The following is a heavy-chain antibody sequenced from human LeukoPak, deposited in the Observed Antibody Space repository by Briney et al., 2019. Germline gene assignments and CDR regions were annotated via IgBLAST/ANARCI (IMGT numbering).Heavy chain of an antibody. Sequence: GGSLRLSCAASGFTFSSYTMSWVRQAPGKGLQWVSYITSSTGTMYYADSVKGRFTISRDNAKNSLYLQINSLRAEDTAVYYCARGDYYYYYYYIDVWGKGTTVTVSS. CDR2: ITSSTGTM. J-gene: IGHJ6*03. CDR3: ARGDYYYYYYYIDV. CDR1: GFTFSSYT. V-gene: IGHV3-48*01.